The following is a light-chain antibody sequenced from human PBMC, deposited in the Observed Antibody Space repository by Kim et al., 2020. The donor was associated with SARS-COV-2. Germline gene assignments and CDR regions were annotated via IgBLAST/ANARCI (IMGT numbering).Light chain of an antibody. V-gene: IGLV2-8*01. CDR2: EVS. Sequence: GQSVTIPCPGTSSDVGGYNYVSWYQQHPGKAPKLMIYEVSKRPSGVPDRFSGSKSGNTASLTVSGLQAEDEADYYCSSYAGSNNLVFGGGTKLTVL. J-gene: IGLJ3*02. CDR3: SSYAGSNNLV. CDR1: SSDVGGYNY.